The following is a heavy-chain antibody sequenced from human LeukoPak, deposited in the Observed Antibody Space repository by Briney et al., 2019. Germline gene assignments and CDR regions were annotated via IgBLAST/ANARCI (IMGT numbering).Heavy chain of an antibody. Sequence: ASVKVSCKASGYTFTSYYMHWVRQAPGQGLEWMGIINPSGGSTSYAQKFQGRVTMTRDMSTSTDYMELSSLRSEDTAVYYCARGRSKVRGVIINWFDPWGQGTLVTVSS. D-gene: IGHD3-10*01. CDR3: ARGRSKVRGVIINWFDP. CDR2: INPSGGST. J-gene: IGHJ5*02. V-gene: IGHV1-46*01. CDR1: GYTFTSYY.